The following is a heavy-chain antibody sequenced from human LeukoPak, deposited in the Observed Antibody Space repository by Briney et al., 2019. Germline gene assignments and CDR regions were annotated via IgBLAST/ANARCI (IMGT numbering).Heavy chain of an antibody. CDR3: ARQNPSVNYYVY. CDR1: GGSISSYY. V-gene: IGHV4-59*08. Sequence: SETLSLTCTVSGGSISSYYWSWIRQPPGKGLEWIGYIYYSGSTNYNPSLKSRVTISVDTSKNQFSLKLSSVTAADTAVYYCARQNPSVNYYVYWGQGTLVTVSS. J-gene: IGHJ4*02. CDR2: IYYSGST.